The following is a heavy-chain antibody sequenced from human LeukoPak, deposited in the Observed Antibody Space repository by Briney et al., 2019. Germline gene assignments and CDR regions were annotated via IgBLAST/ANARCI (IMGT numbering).Heavy chain of an antibody. Sequence: GGSLRLSCAASGFTFSSYWMHWVRQAPGKGLVWVSRINSDGSRTSYADSVKGRFTISRDNAKNTLYLQMNSLRAEDTAVYYCARGPMVRTNLFDYWGQGTLVTVSS. V-gene: IGHV3-74*01. CDR3: ARGPMVRTNLFDY. J-gene: IGHJ4*02. CDR2: INSDGSRT. D-gene: IGHD3-10*01. CDR1: GFTFSSYW.